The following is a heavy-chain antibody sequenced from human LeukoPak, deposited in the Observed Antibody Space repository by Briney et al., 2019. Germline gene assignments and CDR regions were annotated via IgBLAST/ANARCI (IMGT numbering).Heavy chain of an antibody. V-gene: IGHV3-7*03. CDR1: GFTFSSYW. J-gene: IGHJ3*02. Sequence: GGSLRLSCAASGFTFSSYWMSWVRQAPGKGLGWVANVKQDGSERNYVDSVKGRFTISRDNAKNSLYLQMNSLRVEDTAVYYCARADYGADDALDIWGQGTMVTVSS. CDR3: ARADYGADDALDI. D-gene: IGHD4-17*01. CDR2: VKQDGSER.